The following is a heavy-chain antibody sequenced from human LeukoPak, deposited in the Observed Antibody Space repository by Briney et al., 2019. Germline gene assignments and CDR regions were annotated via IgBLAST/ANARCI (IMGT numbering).Heavy chain of an antibody. CDR2: IKEDGSER. D-gene: IGHD6-13*01. CDR1: PFIFSGHW. Sequence: PGGSLRLSCEASPFIFSGHWLNWVRQTPGKGLEWVASIKEDGSERQYVDSAKGRFTISRDNTKNSLYLEMNSLTAEDTALYYCARDLWAQQEGDGFDIWGQGTMVTVSS. J-gene: IGHJ3*02. CDR3: ARDLWAQQEGDGFDI. V-gene: IGHV3-7*03.